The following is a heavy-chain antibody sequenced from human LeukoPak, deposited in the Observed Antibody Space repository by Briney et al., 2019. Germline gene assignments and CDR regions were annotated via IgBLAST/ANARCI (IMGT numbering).Heavy chain of an antibody. V-gene: IGHV1-69*13. Sequence: GASVKVSCKASGYTFTSYAMNWVRQAPGQGLEWMGGLIPIFGTANYAQKFQGRVTITADESTSTAYMELSSLRSEDTAVYYCARDKLRYYDRSGSYYFDYWGQGTLVTVSS. D-gene: IGHD3-22*01. CDR3: ARDKLRYYDRSGSYYFDY. CDR2: LIPIFGTA. J-gene: IGHJ4*02. CDR1: GYTFTSYA.